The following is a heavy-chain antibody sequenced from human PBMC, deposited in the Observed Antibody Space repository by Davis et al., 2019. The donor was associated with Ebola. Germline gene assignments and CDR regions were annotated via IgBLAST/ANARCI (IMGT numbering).Heavy chain of an antibody. CDR2: ISYDGSNK. CDR3: ARDRPGGGVPAAIRYYYYYGMDV. J-gene: IGHJ6*02. V-gene: IGHV3-30-3*01. CDR1: GFTFSSYA. Sequence: PGGSLRLSCAASGFTFSSYAMHWVRQAPGKGLEWVAVISYDGSNKYYADSVKGRFTISRDNSKNTLYLQMNSLRAEDTAVYYCARDRPGGGVPAAIRYYYYYGMDVWGQGTTVTVSS. D-gene: IGHD2-2*02.